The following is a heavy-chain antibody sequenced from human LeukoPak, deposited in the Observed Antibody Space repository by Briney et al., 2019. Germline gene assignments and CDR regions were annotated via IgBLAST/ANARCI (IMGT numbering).Heavy chain of an antibody. CDR2: VNRDGGEK. V-gene: IGHV3-7*01. CDR3: ATYILNAGDSNWYDR. Sequence: GRSLRLSCAASGFAFSSYGMHWVRQAPGKGLEWVANVNRDGGEKYYMDSVKGRFTISRDNTQNSLYLHMSSLRADDTAVYYCATYILNAGDSNWYDRWGQGTLVTVSS. D-gene: IGHD2-21*01. J-gene: IGHJ5*02. CDR1: GFAFSSYG.